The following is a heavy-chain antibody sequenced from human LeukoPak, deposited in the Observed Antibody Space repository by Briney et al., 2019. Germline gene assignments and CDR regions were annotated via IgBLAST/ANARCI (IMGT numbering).Heavy chain of an antibody. J-gene: IGHJ6*03. Sequence: SETLSLTCTVSGGSISIYYWSWIRQPPGKGLEWIGNFYYSGSTNYNPSLESRVTISVDTSKNQFSLNLSSVTAADTAVYYCARPRKHDYYDMDVWGKGTTVTVSS. CDR1: GGSISIYY. V-gene: IGHV4-59*12. CDR2: FYYSGST. CDR3: ARPRKHDYYDMDV.